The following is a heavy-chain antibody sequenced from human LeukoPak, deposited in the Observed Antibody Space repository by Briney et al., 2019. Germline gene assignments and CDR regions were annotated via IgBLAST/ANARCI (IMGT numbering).Heavy chain of an antibody. D-gene: IGHD6-13*01. V-gene: IGHV1-2*02. CDR3: AREQQLGHAFDI. CDR2: INPNSGGT. Sequence: ASVKVSCKASGYTFTSYYMHWVRQAPGQGLEWMGWINPNSGGTNYAQKFQGRVTMTRDTSISTAYMELSRLRSDDTAAYYCAREQQLGHAFDIWGQGTMVTVSS. CDR1: GYTFTSYY. J-gene: IGHJ3*02.